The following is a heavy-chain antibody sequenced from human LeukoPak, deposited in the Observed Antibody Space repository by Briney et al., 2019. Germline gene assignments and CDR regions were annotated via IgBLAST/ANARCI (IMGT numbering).Heavy chain of an antibody. J-gene: IGHJ6*02. Sequence: SETLSLTCAVYGGSFSGYYWSWIRLPPGKGLEWIGEINHSGSTNYNPSLKSRVTISLDTSKNQFSLKLSSVTAADTAVYYCAREVVGFTMVRGVYYYGMDVWGQGTTVTVSS. CDR2: INHSGST. V-gene: IGHV4-34*01. CDR1: GGSFSGYY. D-gene: IGHD3-10*01. CDR3: AREVVGFTMVRGVYYYGMDV.